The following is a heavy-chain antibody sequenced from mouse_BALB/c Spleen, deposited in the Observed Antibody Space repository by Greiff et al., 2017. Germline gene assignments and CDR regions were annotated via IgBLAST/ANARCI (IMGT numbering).Heavy chain of an antibody. V-gene: IGHV5-6*01. D-gene: IGHD2-2*01. Sequence: EVQRVESGGDLVKPGGSLKLSCAASGFTFSSYGMSWVRQTPDKRLEWVATISSGGSYTYYPDSVKGRFTISRDNAKNTLYLQMSSLKSEDTAMYYCASNGYDEWFAYWGQGTLVTVSA. CDR1: GFTFSSYG. CDR3: ASNGYDEWFAY. J-gene: IGHJ3*01. CDR2: ISSGGSYT.